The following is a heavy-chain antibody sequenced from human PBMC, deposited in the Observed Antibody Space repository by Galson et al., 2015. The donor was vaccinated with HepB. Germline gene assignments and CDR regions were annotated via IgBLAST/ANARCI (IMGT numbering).Heavy chain of an antibody. V-gene: IGHV1-2*04. D-gene: IGHD3-22*01. CDR2: INPNGGGT. Sequence: SVKVSCKASGYTFTGYYMHWVRQAPGQGLEWMGWINPNGGGTNYAQKFQGLVTMTRDTSISTAYMELSSLRSEDTAVYYCARDNVVDYYDSSGYYPYYFDYWGQGTLVTVSS. CDR3: ARDNVVDYYDSSGYYPYYFDY. J-gene: IGHJ4*02. CDR1: GYTFTGYY.